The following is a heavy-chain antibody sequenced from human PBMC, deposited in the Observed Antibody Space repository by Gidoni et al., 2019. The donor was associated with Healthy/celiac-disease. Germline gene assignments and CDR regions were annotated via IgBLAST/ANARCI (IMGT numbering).Heavy chain of an antibody. CDR3: ARADIEWELPGFDY. CDR2: IWYDGSNK. Sequence: ASGFTFSSYGMHWVRQAPGKGPEWVAVIWYDGSNKYYADSVKGRFTISRDNSKNTLYLQMNSLRAEDTAVYYCARADIEWELPGFDYWGQGTLVTVSS. D-gene: IGHD1-26*01. CDR1: GFTFSSYG. J-gene: IGHJ4*02. V-gene: IGHV3-33*01.